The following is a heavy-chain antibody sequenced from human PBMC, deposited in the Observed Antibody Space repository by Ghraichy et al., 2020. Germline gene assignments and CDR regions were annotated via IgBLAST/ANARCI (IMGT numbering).Heavy chain of an antibody. CDR3: ANTPSFVVEYYFDY. D-gene: IGHD2-21*01. CDR1: GGSISSSTYN. CDR2: ISYSGST. J-gene: IGHJ4*02. V-gene: IGHV4-39*01. Sequence: SETLSLTCTASGGSISSSTYNWGWIRQPPGKGLEWIGSISYSGSTYYNPSLKSRVTISVDTSKNQFSLKLSSVTATDTAVYYCANTPSFVVEYYFDYWGQGTLVTVSS.